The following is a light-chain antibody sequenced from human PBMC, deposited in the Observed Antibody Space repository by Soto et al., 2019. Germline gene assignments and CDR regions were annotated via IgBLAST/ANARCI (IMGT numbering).Light chain of an antibody. CDR1: QSIYSN. CDR3: QQYEKWPPLT. J-gene: IGKJ4*01. CDR2: GAS. V-gene: IGKV3-15*01. Sequence: EIVMTQSPANLSVSPGERATLSCRASQSIYSNLAWYQQKLGQAPRLLIYGASTRATGIPARFSGSGSGTEFTLTISSLQSEYFAVYYCQQYEKWPPLTFGGGTKVEI.